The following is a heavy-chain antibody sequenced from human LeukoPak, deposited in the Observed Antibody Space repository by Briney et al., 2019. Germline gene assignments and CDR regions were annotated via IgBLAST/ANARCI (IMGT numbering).Heavy chain of an antibody. Sequence: GGSLRLSCAASGFTFSSYSMNWVRQAPGKGLEWVSYISSSSSTTYYADSVKGRFTISRDNAKNSLYLQMNSLRAEDTAVYYCARGRYSSGWTSDYWGQGTLVTVSS. CDR3: ARGRYSSGWTSDY. V-gene: IGHV3-48*01. CDR2: ISSSSSTT. D-gene: IGHD6-19*01. J-gene: IGHJ4*02. CDR1: GFTFSSYS.